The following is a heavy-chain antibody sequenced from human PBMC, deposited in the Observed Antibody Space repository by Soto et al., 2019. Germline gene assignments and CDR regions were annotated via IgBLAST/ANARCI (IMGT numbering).Heavy chain of an antibody. J-gene: IGHJ4*02. D-gene: IGHD3-22*01. CDR3: ARDGTLYDSSAYYYLY. CDR2: STPMFGTP. Sequence: QVQLVQSGAEVKKPGSSVKVSCKASGGTFSRYTITWVRQAPGQGLEWMGGSTPMFGTPNYAQKFQGRVTITADESTSTAYMELSSLRSEDTAMYYCARDGTLYDSSAYYYLYWGQGTLVTVSS. CDR1: GGTFSRYT. V-gene: IGHV1-69*01.